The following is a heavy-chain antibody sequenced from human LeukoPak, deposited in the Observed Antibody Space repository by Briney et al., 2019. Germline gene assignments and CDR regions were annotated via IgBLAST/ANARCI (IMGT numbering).Heavy chain of an antibody. V-gene: IGHV3-21*04. Sequence: PGGSLRLSCAASGFTFSSYSMNWVRQAPGKGLEWVSSISSSSSYIYYADSVKGRFTISRDNAMDTIYLQMNSLRVDDTAVYYCAKDRVDGSGSQFDSWGQGTLVTVSS. CDR3: AKDRVDGSGSQFDS. CDR2: ISSSSSYI. D-gene: IGHD3-10*01. J-gene: IGHJ4*02. CDR1: GFTFSSYS.